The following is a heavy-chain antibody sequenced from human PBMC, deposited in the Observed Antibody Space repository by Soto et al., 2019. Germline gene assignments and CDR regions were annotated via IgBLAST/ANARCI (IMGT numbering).Heavy chain of an antibody. CDR1: GYTFTGYY. D-gene: IGHD6-19*01. CDR2: INPNSGGT. V-gene: IGHV1-2*04. CDR3: ARGGSSGWSSFDY. J-gene: IGHJ4*02. Sequence: ASVKVSCKASGYTFTGYYMHWVRQAPGQGLEWMGWINPNSGGTNYAQKFQGWVTMTRDTSISTAYMELSRLRSDDTAVYYCARGGSSGWSSFDYWGQGTLVTVSS.